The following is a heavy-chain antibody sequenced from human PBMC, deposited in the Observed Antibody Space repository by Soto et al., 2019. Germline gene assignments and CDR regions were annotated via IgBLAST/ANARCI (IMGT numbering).Heavy chain of an antibody. D-gene: IGHD6-6*01. CDR2: IIPLFSTT. CDR1: GGAFNNYG. CDR3: ARDGNLSSSYGDFDY. V-gene: IGHV1-69*01. J-gene: IGHJ4*02. Sequence: QVELVQSGAEVKKPGSSVRVSCKASGGAFNNYGFTWVRQASGQGLEWMGQIIPLFSTTHYAQKFQGRVSITADGSTSTVHMELSSLTSAYTAVYYCARDGNLSSSYGDFDYWGQGTLVIVSS.